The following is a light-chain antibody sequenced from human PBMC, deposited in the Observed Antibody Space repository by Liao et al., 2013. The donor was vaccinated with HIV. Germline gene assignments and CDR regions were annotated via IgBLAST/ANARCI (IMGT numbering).Light chain of an antibody. J-gene: IGLJ2*01. Sequence: SQDLTQPSSVSVSPGQTASITCAGDKVQQTNVCWYQLKPGQSPEVVMYENYKRPSGIPERFSGSKSGNTATLTISGTQAMDEADYYCQAWDSSTVVFGGGTKLTVL. CDR3: QAWDSSTVV. CDR1: KVQQTN. V-gene: IGLV3-1*01. CDR2: ENY.